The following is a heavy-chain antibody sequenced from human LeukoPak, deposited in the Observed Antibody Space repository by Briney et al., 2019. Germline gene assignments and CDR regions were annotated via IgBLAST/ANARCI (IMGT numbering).Heavy chain of an antibody. Sequence: GGSLRLSCTASGFSFNDFAMRWVRQAPGKGLEWVSGLNWNSAILGYAESVKGRFTISRDNAKNSLYLQMNSLRPDDTAVYYCTTRTADWGQGTLVTVSS. CDR3: TTRTAD. J-gene: IGHJ4*02. V-gene: IGHV3-9*01. D-gene: IGHD6-25*01. CDR2: LNWNSAIL. CDR1: GFSFNDFA.